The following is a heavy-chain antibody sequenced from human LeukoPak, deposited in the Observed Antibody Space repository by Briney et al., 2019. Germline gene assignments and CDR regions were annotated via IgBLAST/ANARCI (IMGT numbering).Heavy chain of an antibody. V-gene: IGHV3-30*02. CDR3: AKHYYGSGSQKYYFDY. CDR1: GFIFSDYG. J-gene: IGHJ4*02. CDR2: VRNDGGDK. D-gene: IGHD3-10*01. Sequence: GGSQRLSCAASGFIFSDYGMHWVRQTPGKGLEWVTMVRNDGGDKYYADSVRGRFTISRDNSKNTLYLQMNSLRPEDTAVYYCAKHYYGSGSQKYYFDYWGQGTLVTVSS.